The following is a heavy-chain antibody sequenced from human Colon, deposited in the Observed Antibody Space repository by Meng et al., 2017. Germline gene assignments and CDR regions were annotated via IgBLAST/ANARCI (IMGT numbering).Heavy chain of an antibody. CDR2: IYHSGST. CDR3: ARRIYGSGRRNTFDY. V-gene: IGHV4-34*01. D-gene: IGHD3-10*01. J-gene: IGHJ4*02. Sequence: QVQLQQWGAGLLKPSETLSLTCAVYGGPFIGCYWSWIRQPPGKGLEWIGEIYHSGSTNYNPSLKSRVTISVDKSKNQFSLKLSSVTAADTAVYYCARRIYGSGRRNTFDYWGQGTLVTVSS. CDR1: GGPFIGCY.